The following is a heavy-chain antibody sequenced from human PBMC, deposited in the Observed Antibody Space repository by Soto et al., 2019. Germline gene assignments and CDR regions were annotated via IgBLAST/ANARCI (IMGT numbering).Heavy chain of an antibody. J-gene: IGHJ4*02. CDR1: GGSIISYY. V-gene: IGHV4-59*01. CDR3: ARTYDFWSGYWAYYFDY. D-gene: IGHD3-3*01. Sequence: SETLSLTCTVSGGSIISYYWSWIRQPPGKGLEWIGYIYYSGSTNYNPSLKSRVTISVDTSKNQFSLKLSSVTAADTAVYYCARTYDFWSGYWAYYFDYWGQGTLVTVSS. CDR2: IYYSGST.